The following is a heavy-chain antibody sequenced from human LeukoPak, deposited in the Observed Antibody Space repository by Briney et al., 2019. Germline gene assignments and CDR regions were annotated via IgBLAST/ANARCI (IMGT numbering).Heavy chain of an antibody. CDR3: AGVPRYGDSFFDC. V-gene: IGHV3-23*01. J-gene: IGHJ4*02. CDR1: GFTFSRYA. Sequence: GGSLRLSCAASGFTFSRYAMSLVGQAPGKGLEWVSGISASGESTYYADSVKGRLTISRDNSKNTLYLLMNSLRAEDTAVYFCAGVPRYGDSFFDCWGQGTLVTVSS. D-gene: IGHD4-17*01. CDR2: ISASGEST.